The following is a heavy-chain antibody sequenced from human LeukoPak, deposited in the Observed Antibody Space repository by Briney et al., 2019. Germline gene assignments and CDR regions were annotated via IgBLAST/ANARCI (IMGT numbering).Heavy chain of an antibody. CDR2: IKQDGSEK. D-gene: IGHD5-24*01. J-gene: IGHJ3*02. CDR1: GFTFSNYW. Sequence: PGGSLRLSCAASGFTFSNYWMGWVRQAPGKGQEWVANIKQDGSEKYYVDSVKGRFTISRDNAKNSLYLQMNSLRAEDTAVYYCARNRWLQTMGAFDIWGQGTMVTVSS. V-gene: IGHV3-7*01. CDR3: ARNRWLQTMGAFDI.